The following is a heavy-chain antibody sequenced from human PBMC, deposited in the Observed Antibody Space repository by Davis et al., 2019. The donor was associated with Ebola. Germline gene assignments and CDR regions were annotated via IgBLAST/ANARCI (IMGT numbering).Heavy chain of an antibody. CDR2: IYHSESS. V-gene: IGHV4-59*01. CDR1: GGSISSSY. CDR3: ARDSRWLVPGTYYYYGMDV. Sequence: MPSETLSLTCTVSGGSISSSYWSWIRQPPGKGLEWIGYIYHSESSNYNPSLKSRVTISVDTSKNYFSLKLSSVTAADTAVYYCARDSRWLVPGTYYYYGMDVWGQGTTVTVSS. J-gene: IGHJ6*02. D-gene: IGHD6-19*01.